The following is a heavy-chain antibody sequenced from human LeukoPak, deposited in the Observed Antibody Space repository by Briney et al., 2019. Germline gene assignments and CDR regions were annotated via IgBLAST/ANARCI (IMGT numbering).Heavy chain of an antibody. CDR1: GFTFSSYA. J-gene: IGHJ6*03. D-gene: IGHD2-2*01. Sequence: GGSLRLSCAASGFTFSSYAMSWVRQAPGKGLEWVSSISVSGGSTYYADSVKGRFTISRDNSKNTLYLQMNSLRAEDTAVYYCANGCNRTSCSKFYYYMDVWAKGTTVTVSS. CDR3: ANGCNRTSCSKFYYYMDV. V-gene: IGHV3-23*01. CDR2: ISVSGGST.